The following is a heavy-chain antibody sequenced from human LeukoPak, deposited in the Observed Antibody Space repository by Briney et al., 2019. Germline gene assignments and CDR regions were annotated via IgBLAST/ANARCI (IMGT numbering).Heavy chain of an antibody. CDR1: GGSISGSY. D-gene: IGHD4-17*01. CDR2: MYNSGST. V-gene: IGHV4-59*01. CDR3: ARGIESYGDYGY. J-gene: IGHJ4*02. Sequence: SETLSLTCTVPGGSISGSYWSWLPQPPGKGLEWIAYMYNSGSTNYNPSLKSRVTISIDTSNNQFSLKLSSLTAADTAIYYCARGIESYGDYGYWGQGSLVTVSS.